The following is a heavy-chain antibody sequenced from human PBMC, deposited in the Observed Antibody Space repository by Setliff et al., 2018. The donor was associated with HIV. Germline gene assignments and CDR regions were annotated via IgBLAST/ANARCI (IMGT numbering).Heavy chain of an antibody. CDR3: ASSRPPDDSSGYLDH. CDR2: IKKDGSEK. Sequence: PGGSLRLSCAASGFTFSNSWMTWVRQAPGKGLEWVANIKKDGSEKFYVDSVKGRFAISRDNAKNSLNLEMNSLRAEDTAIYYCASSRPPDDSSGYLDHWGQGTLVTVSS. V-gene: IGHV3-7*03. J-gene: IGHJ4*01. D-gene: IGHD3-22*01. CDR1: GFTFSNSW.